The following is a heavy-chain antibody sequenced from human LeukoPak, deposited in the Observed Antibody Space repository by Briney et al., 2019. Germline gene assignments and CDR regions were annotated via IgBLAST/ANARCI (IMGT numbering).Heavy chain of an antibody. CDR3: ARDPNSSWYGPDY. Sequence: GGSLRLSCAASGFIFSNYGMNWVRQAPGKGLEWVAVISYDGSNKYYADSVKGRFTISRDNSKNTLYLQMNSLRAEDTAVYYCARDPNSSWYGPDYWGQGTLVTVSS. V-gene: IGHV3-30*03. CDR2: ISYDGSNK. D-gene: IGHD6-13*01. CDR1: GFIFSNYG. J-gene: IGHJ4*02.